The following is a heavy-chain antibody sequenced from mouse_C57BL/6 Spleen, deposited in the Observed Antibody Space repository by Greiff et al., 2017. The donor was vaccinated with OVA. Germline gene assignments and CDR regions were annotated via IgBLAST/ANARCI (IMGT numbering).Heavy chain of an antibody. CDR3: AISKIVAYAMDY. Sequence: QVQLQQPGAELVKPGASVKMSCKASGYTFTSYWITWVKQRPGQGLEWIEDIYPGSGSTNYNEKFKSKATLNVDTSSSTAYMQLSSRTSEDSAVYYCAISKIVAYAMDYWGQGTSVTVSS. V-gene: IGHV1-55*01. J-gene: IGHJ4*01. CDR2: IYPGSGST. CDR1: GYTFTSYW.